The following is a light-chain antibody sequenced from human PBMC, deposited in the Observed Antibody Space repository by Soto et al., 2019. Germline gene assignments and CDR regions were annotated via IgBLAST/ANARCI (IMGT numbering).Light chain of an antibody. Sequence: QSALTQPRSVSGSPGQSVAISCTGISNYIGPYNYVSWYQPHPGKAPKLIIYDVDKRPSGVPYRFSGAKSGDTASLTISGLQPDDEADYYCCSYADTYVELGGGTKLTVL. CDR2: DVD. V-gene: IGLV2-11*01. CDR1: SNYIGPYNY. CDR3: CSYADTYVE. J-gene: IGLJ2*01.